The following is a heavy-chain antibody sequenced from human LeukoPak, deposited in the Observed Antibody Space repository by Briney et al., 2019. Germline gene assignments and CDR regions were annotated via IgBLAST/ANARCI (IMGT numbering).Heavy chain of an antibody. CDR2: ITGSSSYI. V-gene: IGHV3-21*04. Sequence: PGDSLRLSCAASGFTFSSYSMNWVRQAPGKGLEWVSSITGSSSYIHYADSVKGRFTISRDNAKNSLYLQMNSLRAEDTALYYCAKAKSNAFFDYWGQGTLVTVSS. D-gene: IGHD4/OR15-4a*01. CDR3: AKAKSNAFFDY. J-gene: IGHJ4*02. CDR1: GFTFSSYS.